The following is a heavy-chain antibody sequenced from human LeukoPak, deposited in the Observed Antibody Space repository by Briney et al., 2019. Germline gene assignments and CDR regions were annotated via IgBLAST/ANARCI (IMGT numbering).Heavy chain of an antibody. V-gene: IGHV4-61*02. CDR1: GGSISSGSYY. Sequence: SETLSPTCTVSGGSISSGSYYWSWIRQPAGKGLEWIGRIYTSGSTNYNPSLKSRVTISVDTSKNQFSLKLSSVTAADTAVYYCAREGNYYDSSGPPYFQHWGQGTLVTVSS. D-gene: IGHD3-22*01. J-gene: IGHJ1*01. CDR2: IYTSGST. CDR3: AREGNYYDSSGPPYFQH.